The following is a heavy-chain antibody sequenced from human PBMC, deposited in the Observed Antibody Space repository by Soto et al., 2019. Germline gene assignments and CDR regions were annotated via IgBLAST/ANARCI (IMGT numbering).Heavy chain of an antibody. V-gene: IGHV3-21*01. CDR3: ASRYYGSGSYYNVGY. CDR1: GFTLSSYS. CDR2: ISSSSSYI. Sequence: GSLRLSFAASGFTLSSYSMNWVRQAPGKGLEWVSSISSSSSYIYYADSVKGRFTISRDNAKNSLYLQMNSLRAEDTAVYYCASRYYGSGSYYNVGYWGQGTLVTVSS. D-gene: IGHD3-10*01. J-gene: IGHJ4*02.